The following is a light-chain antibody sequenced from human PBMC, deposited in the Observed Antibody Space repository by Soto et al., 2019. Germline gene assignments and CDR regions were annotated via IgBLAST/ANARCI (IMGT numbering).Light chain of an antibody. Sequence: ARTHPASGSGSPGQWITISCTGTSSDVGGYNYVSWYQQHPGKAPKLMIYEVSNRPSGVSNRFSGSKSGNTASLTISGLQAEDEADYYCSSYTSSSTYVFGTGTKVTVL. CDR3: SSYTSSSTYV. CDR2: EVS. J-gene: IGLJ1*01. CDR1: SSDVGGYNY. V-gene: IGLV2-14*01.